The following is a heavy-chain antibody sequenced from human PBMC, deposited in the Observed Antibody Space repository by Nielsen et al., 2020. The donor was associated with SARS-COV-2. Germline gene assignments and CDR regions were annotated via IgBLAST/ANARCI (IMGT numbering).Heavy chain of an antibody. D-gene: IGHD1-26*01. J-gene: IGHJ4*02. CDR2: IYYSGST. V-gene: IGHV4-59*13. CDR1: GGSISSSNW. CDR3: ASFSDPTGFDY. Sequence: SETLSLTCAVSGGSISSSNWWSWIRQPPGKGLEWIGYIYYSGSTNYNPSLKSRVTISVDTSKNQFSLKLSSVTAADTAVYYCASFSDPTGFDYWGQGTLVTVSS.